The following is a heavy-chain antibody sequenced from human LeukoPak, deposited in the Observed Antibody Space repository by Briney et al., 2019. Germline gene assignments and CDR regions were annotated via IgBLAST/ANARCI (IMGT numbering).Heavy chain of an antibody. J-gene: IGHJ4*02. CDR1: GFTFSSYS. V-gene: IGHV3-21*01. CDR2: ISSSSSYI. CDR3: ARAVPISPAYGDPFFDY. D-gene: IGHD4-17*01. Sequence: PGGSLRLSCAASGFTFSSYSMNWVRQAPGKGLEWVSSISSSSSYIYYADSVKGRFTISRDNAKNSLYLQMNSLRAEDTAVYYCARAVPISPAYGDPFFDYWGQGTLVTVSS.